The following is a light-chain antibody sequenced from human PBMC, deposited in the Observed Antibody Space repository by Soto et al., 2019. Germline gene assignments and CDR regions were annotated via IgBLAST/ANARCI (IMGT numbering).Light chain of an antibody. CDR2: AAS. CDR3: LQSYNFPRT. J-gene: IGKJ1*01. CDR1: QGIRSD. V-gene: IGKV1-6*01. Sequence: ALPMTQSPSSLSASVGDRVTISCRASQGIRSDLAWYQQKPGKAPKLLIFAASTLQSGVPSRFSGRGSATDFTLTISSLQPEDFATYYCLQSYNFPRTFGQGTKVEIK.